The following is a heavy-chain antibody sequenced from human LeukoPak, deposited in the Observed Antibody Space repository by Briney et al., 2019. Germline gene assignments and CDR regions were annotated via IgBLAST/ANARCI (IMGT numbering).Heavy chain of an antibody. CDR3: AKDIEAGTASFSFDY. D-gene: IGHD2-21*02. Sequence: GGSSRLSCAASGFSFAYYAMHWVRQAPGKGLEWVSLITANGDSTYYADSVKGRFTISRDNSKNSLSLQMNSLRTEDTAMYYCAKDIEAGTASFSFDYWGQGTLVTVSS. J-gene: IGHJ4*02. CDR2: ITANGDST. CDR1: GFSFAYYA. V-gene: IGHV3-43*02.